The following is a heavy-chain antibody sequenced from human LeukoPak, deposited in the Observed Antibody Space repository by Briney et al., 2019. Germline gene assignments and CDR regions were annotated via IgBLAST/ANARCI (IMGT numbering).Heavy chain of an antibody. CDR2: KYQSGST. V-gene: IGHV4-39*02. D-gene: IGHD4-23*01. Sequence: SETLSLTCTLSSHSISSSSYFWGWIRQPPGRGLEWFGNKYQSGSTYSNPSLKSRCTISVDTSKNQFTRRVRSVNTRQRAVLYCARAPSAGNSRAFDIWGQGTLVTVSS. CDR1: SHSISSSSYF. CDR3: ARAPSAGNSRAFDI. J-gene: IGHJ3*02.